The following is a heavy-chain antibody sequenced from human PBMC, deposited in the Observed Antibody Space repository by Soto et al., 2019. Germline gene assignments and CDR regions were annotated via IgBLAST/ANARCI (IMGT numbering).Heavy chain of an antibody. CDR3: ASIPHYYDSSGYSSTYNWFDP. CDR2: INSDGSST. CDR1: GFTFSNFW. J-gene: IGHJ5*02. V-gene: IGHV3-74*01. Sequence: GGSLRLACAASGFTFSNFWIHCVRQAPGKGQVWISRINSDGSSTSYADSVKGRFTISRDNAKNTLYLQMNSLRAEDTAVYYCASIPHYYDSSGYSSTYNWFDPWGQGTLVTVSS. D-gene: IGHD3-22*01.